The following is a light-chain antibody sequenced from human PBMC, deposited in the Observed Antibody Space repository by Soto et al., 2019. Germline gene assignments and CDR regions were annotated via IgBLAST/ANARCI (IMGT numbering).Light chain of an antibody. Sequence: DSQMTQSPSTLSGTVGDRVTITWRGSQTISSWLAWYQQKPGKAPKLLIYKASTLKSGVPSRFSGSGSGTEFTLTISSLQPDDFATYYCQHYNSYSEAFGHGTKG. CDR2: KAS. CDR1: QTISSW. J-gene: IGKJ1*01. V-gene: IGKV1-5*03. CDR3: QHYNSYSEA.